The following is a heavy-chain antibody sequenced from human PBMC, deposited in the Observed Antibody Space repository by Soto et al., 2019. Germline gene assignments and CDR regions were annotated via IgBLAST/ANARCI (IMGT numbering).Heavy chain of an antibody. CDR3: ARPPEYTGSFDC. V-gene: IGHV3-66*04. J-gene: IGHJ4*02. CDR1: GFTVSSNY. CDR2: IYSGGTT. D-gene: IGHD1-26*01. Sequence: EVQLVESGGGLVQPGGSLRLSCVASGFTVSSNYMSWVRQAPGKGLEWVSVIYSGGTTYYADSVKGRFTISRDNSKNTLYLQMNSLRAEDTAVYYCARPPEYTGSFDCCGQGTLVSVSS.